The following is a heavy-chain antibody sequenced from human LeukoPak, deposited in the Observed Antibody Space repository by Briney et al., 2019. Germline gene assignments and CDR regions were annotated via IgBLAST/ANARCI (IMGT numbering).Heavy chain of an antibody. CDR3: ARQRFDFWSGYYPLYYFDY. D-gene: IGHD3-3*01. CDR2: IFHSGST. J-gene: IGHJ4*02. CDR1: GGSISSYY. V-gene: IGHV4-59*01. Sequence: SETLSLTCTVSGGSISSYYWGWIRQPPGKGLEWIGYIFHSGSTNSNPSLKSRVTISVDTSKNQFSLKLSSVTAADTAVYYCARQRFDFWSGYYPLYYFDYWGQGTLVTVSS.